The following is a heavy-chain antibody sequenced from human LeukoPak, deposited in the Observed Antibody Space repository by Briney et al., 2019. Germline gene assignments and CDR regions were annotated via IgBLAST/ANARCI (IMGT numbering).Heavy chain of an antibody. CDR3: AKALPIAAAGTGWFDP. J-gene: IGHJ5*02. V-gene: IGHV3-30*18. Sequence: PGGSLRLSCAASGFTFSSYGMHWVRQAPGKGLGWVAVISYDGSNKYYADSVKGRFTISRDNSKNTLYLQMNSLRAEDTAVYYCAKALPIAAAGTGWFDPWGQGTLVTVSS. CDR1: GFTFSSYG. CDR2: ISYDGSNK. D-gene: IGHD6-13*01.